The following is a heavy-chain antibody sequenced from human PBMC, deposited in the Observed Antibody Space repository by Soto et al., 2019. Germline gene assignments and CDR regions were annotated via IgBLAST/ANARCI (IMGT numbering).Heavy chain of an antibody. CDR1: GFIFSSYW. V-gene: IGHV3-74*01. D-gene: IGHD1-26*01. CDR2: TNNDGSTT. J-gene: IGHJ4*02. Sequence: EVQLVESGGGLVQPGGSLRLSCAASGFIFSSYWMHWVRQAPGKGLVWVSRTNNDGSTTSYADSVKGRFTISRDNATNTLYLQMNSRRVEDTAIYYCARDRAGTPTNWGQGTLVTVSS. CDR3: ARDRAGTPTN.